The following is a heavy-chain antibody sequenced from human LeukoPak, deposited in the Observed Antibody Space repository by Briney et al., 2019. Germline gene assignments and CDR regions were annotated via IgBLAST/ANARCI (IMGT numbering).Heavy chain of an antibody. CDR2: ISVRGTI. V-gene: IGHV3-21*05. CDR1: GFRFCGYS. Sequence: GGSLRLSCTASGFRFCGYSIQWVRQAPGKGLEGLSYISVRGTIHENPVMGRGTVSRDNAKNSLYLQMTSLRAEDTAVYYCARIRGSTLAISYMDVWGKGTTVTVSS. J-gene: IGHJ6*03. D-gene: IGHD2-21*01. CDR3: ARIRGSTLAISYMDV.